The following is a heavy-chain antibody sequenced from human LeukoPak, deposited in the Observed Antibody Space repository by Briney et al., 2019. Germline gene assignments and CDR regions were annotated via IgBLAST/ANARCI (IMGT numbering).Heavy chain of an antibody. D-gene: IGHD5-24*01. J-gene: IGHJ4*02. Sequence: SETLSLTCTVSGGSISISNYYWGWIRQPPGKGLEWIANIYYSGNTYYNPSLKSRVTIFVETSKNQFSLNLNSVTAADTAVYYCARLDAAAGRYLQFFYWGQGTLVTVSS. CDR2: IYYSGNT. CDR3: ARLDAAAGRYLQFFY. CDR1: GGSISISNYY. V-gene: IGHV4-39*01.